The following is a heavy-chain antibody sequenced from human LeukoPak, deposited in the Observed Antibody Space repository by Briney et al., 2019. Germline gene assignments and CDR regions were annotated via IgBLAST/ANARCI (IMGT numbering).Heavy chain of an antibody. D-gene: IGHD5-18*01. CDR3: ARGQSYGPYFDY. CDR1: GDSISSYY. CDR2: IYYSGST. Sequence: SETLSLTCTVSGDSISSYYWSWIRQPPGKGLKWIGYIYYSGSTNYNPSLKSRVTISLDTSKNQFSLKLSSVTAADTAVYYCARGQSYGPYFDYWGQGTLVTVSS. J-gene: IGHJ4*02. V-gene: IGHV4-59*01.